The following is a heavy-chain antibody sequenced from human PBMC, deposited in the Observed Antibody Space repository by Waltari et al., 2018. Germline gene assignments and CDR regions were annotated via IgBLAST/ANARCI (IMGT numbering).Heavy chain of an antibody. J-gene: IGHJ6*03. D-gene: IGHD1-26*01. Sequence: QVQLVQSGAEVKKPGASVKVSCKASGYTFTGYYMHWVRQAPGQGLEWMGRINPNSGGTNYAQKFQGRVTMTRDTSISTAYMELSRLRSDDTAVYYCARDYYPLGTGTYYYYYYYMDVWGKGTTVTVSS. V-gene: IGHV1-2*06. CDR3: ARDYYPLGTGTYYYYYYYMDV. CDR2: INPNSGGT. CDR1: GYTFTGYY.